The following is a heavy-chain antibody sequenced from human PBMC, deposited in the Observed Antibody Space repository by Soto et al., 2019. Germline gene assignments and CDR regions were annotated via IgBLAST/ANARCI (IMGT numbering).Heavy chain of an antibody. Sequence: QLQLQESGPGLVKPSETLSLTCTASGGSISSSSYYWGWIRQPPGRGLEWIGSIYESGSTYYNPSLRSRVTITVDTSKNQLSLKLSSVTAADTAVYYCARHDYGDYEFDCWGQGTLVTVSS. D-gene: IGHD4-17*01. CDR3: ARHDYGDYEFDC. J-gene: IGHJ4*02. V-gene: IGHV4-39*01. CDR2: IYESGST. CDR1: GGSISSSSYY.